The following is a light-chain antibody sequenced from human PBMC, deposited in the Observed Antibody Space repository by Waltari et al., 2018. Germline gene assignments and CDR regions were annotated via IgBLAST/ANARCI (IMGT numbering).Light chain of an antibody. J-gene: IGKJ1*01. CDR3: QQYYRSRT. CDR2: WAS. Sequence: DIVMTQSPDSLAVSLGARATISCRSSQSVVYNSNDKTYLAWYQQKPGQPPRLLIYWASTRESVVTDRFRGSGSGTYFTLTISNLQAEDVAVYYCQQYYRSRTFGQGTKVEIK. V-gene: IGKV4-1*01. CDR1: QSVVYNSNDKTY.